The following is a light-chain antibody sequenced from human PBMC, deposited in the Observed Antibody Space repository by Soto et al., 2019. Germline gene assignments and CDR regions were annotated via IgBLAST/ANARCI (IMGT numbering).Light chain of an antibody. Sequence: DIQMTQSPSSLSASVGHRVTITCRASQSISIYLNWFQQKPGKAPKLLIYAASSLQSGVPSRSSGSGSGTDFTLTISSLQPEDFATYYCQQSYSTPRYTFGQGTKLEIK. CDR1: QSISIY. J-gene: IGKJ2*01. V-gene: IGKV1-39*01. CDR2: AAS. CDR3: QQSYSTPRYT.